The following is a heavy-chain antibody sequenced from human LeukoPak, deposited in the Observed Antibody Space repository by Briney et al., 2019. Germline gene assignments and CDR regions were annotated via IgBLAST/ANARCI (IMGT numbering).Heavy chain of an antibody. J-gene: IGHJ4*02. Sequence: ASVKVSCKASGYTFTGYYMHWVRQAPGQGLEWRGWINPNSGGTNYAQKFQGRVTMTRDTSISTAYMELSRLRSDDTAVYYCARDSSGYSDYFDYWGQGTLVTVSS. D-gene: IGHD3-22*01. CDR1: GYTFTGYY. CDR3: ARDSSGYSDYFDY. CDR2: INPNSGGT. V-gene: IGHV1-2*02.